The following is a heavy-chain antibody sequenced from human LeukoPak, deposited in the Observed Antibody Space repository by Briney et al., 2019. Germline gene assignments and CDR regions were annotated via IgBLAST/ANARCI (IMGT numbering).Heavy chain of an antibody. Sequence: SETLSLTCTVSGGSISSYYWSWLRQPAGKGLEWIGRIYTSGSTNYNPSPKSRVTMSVDTSKNQFSLKLSSVTAADTAVYYCARGLRYFGVYYMDVWGKGTTVTVSS. CDR2: IYTSGST. J-gene: IGHJ6*03. CDR1: GGSISSYY. V-gene: IGHV4-4*07. D-gene: IGHD3-9*01. CDR3: ARGLRYFGVYYMDV.